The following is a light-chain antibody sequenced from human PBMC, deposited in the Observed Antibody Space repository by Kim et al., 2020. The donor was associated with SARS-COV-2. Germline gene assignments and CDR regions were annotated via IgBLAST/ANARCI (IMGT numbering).Light chain of an antibody. CDR1: SSDVGGYNY. J-gene: IGLJ3*02. V-gene: IGLV2-14*01. CDR3: SSYTSSSTWV. CDR2: DVS. Sequence: LTQPASVSGSPGQSITISCTGTSSDVGGYNYVSWYQQHPGKAPKLMIYDVSKRPPGVSNRFSGSKSGNTASLTISGLQAEDEADYYCSSYTSSSTWVFGGGTQLTVL.